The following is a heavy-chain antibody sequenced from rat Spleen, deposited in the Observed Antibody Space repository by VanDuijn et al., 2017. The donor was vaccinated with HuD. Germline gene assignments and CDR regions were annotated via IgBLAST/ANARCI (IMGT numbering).Heavy chain of an antibody. V-gene: IGHV5-22*01. D-gene: IGHD1-2*01. Sequence: EVQLVESGGGLVQPGRSLKISCAASGFTFGDFGMAWVRQPPKKGLEWVASISYEGSSTYYGDSVKGRFTISRDNAKSTLYLQMNSLRSEDTATYYCARHSSTYYVMDAWGQGASVTVSS. CDR3: ARHSSTYYVMDA. J-gene: IGHJ4*01. CDR2: ISYEGSST. CDR1: GFTFGDFG.